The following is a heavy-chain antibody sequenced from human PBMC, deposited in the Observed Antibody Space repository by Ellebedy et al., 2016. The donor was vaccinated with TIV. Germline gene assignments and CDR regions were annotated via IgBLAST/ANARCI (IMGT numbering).Heavy chain of an antibody. V-gene: IGHV4-30-4*01. D-gene: IGHD2-15*01. CDR2: IYYSGST. CDR1: GGSIHTGAYY. J-gene: IGHJ5*02. Sequence: MPSETLSLTCTVPGGSIHTGAYYWSWIRQSPGKGLEWIGYIYYSGSTSYNPSLKSRVSISIDPSKNHFSLNLSSVTAADKALYYCAIIRGGLLNEQNCFDPWGQGTLVTVSS. CDR3: AIIRGGLLNEQNCFDP.